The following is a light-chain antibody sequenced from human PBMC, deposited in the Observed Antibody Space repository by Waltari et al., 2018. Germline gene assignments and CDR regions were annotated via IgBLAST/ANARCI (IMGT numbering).Light chain of an antibody. J-gene: IGKJ5*01. V-gene: IGKV2D-29*02. CDR1: QSLLHSDGKTY. CDR2: EVS. Sequence: DIVMTQTPLSLSVTPGQPASISCKSSQSLLHSDGKTYLYWYLQKPGQSPQLLIYEVSNRCSGVQDRFSGSGSGTDFTLKSSRVEAEDVGVYYCMQSIQLPRITFGQGTRLEIK. CDR3: MQSIQLPRIT.